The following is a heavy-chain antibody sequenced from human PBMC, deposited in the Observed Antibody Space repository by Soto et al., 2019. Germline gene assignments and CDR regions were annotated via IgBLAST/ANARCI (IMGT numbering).Heavy chain of an antibody. J-gene: IGHJ6*02. D-gene: IGHD6-19*01. V-gene: IGHV4-34*01. CDR2: INHSGST. Sequence: QVQLQQWGAGLLKPSETLSLTCAVYGGSFSGYYWSWIRQPPGKGLEWIGEINHSGSTNYNPSLNSRVTISVDTSQNQFSLKLSSVTAADTAVYYCASGRAVARYYYGMDVWGQGTTVTVSS. CDR1: GGSFSGYY. CDR3: ASGRAVARYYYGMDV.